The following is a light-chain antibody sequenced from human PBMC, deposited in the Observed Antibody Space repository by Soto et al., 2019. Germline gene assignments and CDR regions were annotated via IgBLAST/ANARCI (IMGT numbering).Light chain of an antibody. CDR2: GTS. Sequence: EVVMTQSPATLSVSPGETATLSCRASQSVGSNLAWYQQKPGQAPRLLIYGTSKRARGVPDRFSGSGSGADFALTISRLEPEDFAVYYCQQYGSSPTTFGQGTRLEIK. CDR1: QSVGSN. J-gene: IGKJ5*01. V-gene: IGKV3-20*01. CDR3: QQYGSSPTT.